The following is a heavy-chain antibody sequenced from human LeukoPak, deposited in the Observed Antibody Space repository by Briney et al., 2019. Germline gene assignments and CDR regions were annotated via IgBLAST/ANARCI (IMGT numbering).Heavy chain of an antibody. CDR1: GGSISSYY. Sequence: ETLSLTCTVSGGSISSYYWSWIRQPPGKGLEWIGYIYYSGSTNYNPSLKSRVTISVDTSKNQFSLKLSSVTAADTAVYYCAREPSIVGATTAYFDYWGQGTLVTVSS. J-gene: IGHJ4*02. D-gene: IGHD1-26*01. V-gene: IGHV4-59*01. CDR3: AREPSIVGATTAYFDY. CDR2: IYYSGST.